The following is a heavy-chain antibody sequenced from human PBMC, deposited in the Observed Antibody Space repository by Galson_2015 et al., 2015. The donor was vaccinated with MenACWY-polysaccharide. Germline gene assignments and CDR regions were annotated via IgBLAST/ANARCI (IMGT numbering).Heavy chain of an antibody. CDR1: GFIFTNHW. D-gene: IGHD2-8*02. CDR2: IRQDGFEK. Sequence: SLRLSCATSGFIFTNHWMSWVRQAPGKGLEWVANIRQDGFEKYHVDSVKGRFTISRDNAETSVFPQMNSLRVEDTAVYYCAREGLVEAFENWGQGTMVTVSS. CDR3: AREGLVEAFEN. J-gene: IGHJ3*02. V-gene: IGHV3-7*01.